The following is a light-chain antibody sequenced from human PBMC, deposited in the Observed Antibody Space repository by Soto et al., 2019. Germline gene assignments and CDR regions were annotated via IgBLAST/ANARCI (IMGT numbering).Light chain of an antibody. CDR2: AAS. V-gene: IGKV1-39*01. J-gene: IGKJ1*01. CDR1: QSISSY. CDR3: QQSYSTPRT. Sequence: DIQRTQSPCTLSASVGERVTITCRASQSISSYLNWYQQKPGKAPKLLIYAASSLQSGVPSRCSGSGSGTDVTLTISSLQPEDFATYYCQQSYSTPRTFCQGTKVDIK.